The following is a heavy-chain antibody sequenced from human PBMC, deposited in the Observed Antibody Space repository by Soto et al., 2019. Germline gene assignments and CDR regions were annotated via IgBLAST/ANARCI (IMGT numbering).Heavy chain of an antibody. CDR1: GFTFSSYA. D-gene: IGHD6-13*01. V-gene: IGHV3-23*01. J-gene: IGHJ4*01. Sequence: EVQLLESGGGLVQPGGSLRLSCAASGFTFSSYAMSWVRQAPGKGLEWVSAISGSGGSTYYADSVKGRFTISRDNSKNTXXXXXTXXXXXXXXXXXXXXXXXXDGSXNTRDFDY. CDR2: ISGSGGST. CDR3: XXXXXXDGSXNTRDFDY.